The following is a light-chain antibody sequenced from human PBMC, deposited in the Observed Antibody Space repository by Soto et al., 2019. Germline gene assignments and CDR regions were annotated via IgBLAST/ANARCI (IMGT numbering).Light chain of an antibody. CDR3: HQYNNWPRT. CDR1: QSVRNN. Sequence: TQTPATLSVSPGERATLSCRASQSVRNNLAWYQQKPGQAPSLLIYGASTRATGIPARFSGSGSGTEFTLTISSLQSEDFAVYFCHQYNNWPRTFGQGTRLEIK. CDR2: GAS. V-gene: IGKV3-15*01. J-gene: IGKJ5*01.